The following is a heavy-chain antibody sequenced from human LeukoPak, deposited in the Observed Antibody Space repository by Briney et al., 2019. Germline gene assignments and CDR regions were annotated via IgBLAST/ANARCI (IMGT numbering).Heavy chain of an antibody. Sequence: WASVKVSCKLSGYTLTELSMHWVRQAPGKGLEWMGSFDPEDGETIYGQKFQGRVTMTEDTSTDTAYMELSSLRSEDTAVYYCATWAVAGLAFDYWGQGTLVTVSS. D-gene: IGHD6-19*01. CDR2: FDPEDGET. J-gene: IGHJ4*02. V-gene: IGHV1-24*01. CDR3: ATWAVAGLAFDY. CDR1: GYTLTELS.